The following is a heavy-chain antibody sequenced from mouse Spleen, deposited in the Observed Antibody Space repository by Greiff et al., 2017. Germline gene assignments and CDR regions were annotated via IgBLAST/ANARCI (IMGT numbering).Heavy chain of an antibody. Sequence: EVQLQQSGPELVKPGASVKISCKASGYTFTDYYMNWVKQSHGKSLEWIGDINPNNGGTSYNQKFKGKATLTVDKSSSTAYMELRSLTSEDSAVYYCASYYGSSYPYAMDYWGQGTSVTVSS. D-gene: IGHD1-1*01. CDR3: ASYYGSSYPYAMDY. V-gene: IGHV1-26*01. CDR1: GYTFTDYY. J-gene: IGHJ4*01. CDR2: INPNNGGT.